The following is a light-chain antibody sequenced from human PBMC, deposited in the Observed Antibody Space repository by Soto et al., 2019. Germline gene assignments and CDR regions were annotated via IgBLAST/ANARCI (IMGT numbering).Light chain of an antibody. CDR1: SSDVGGYNY. CDR3: SSYTTTNTYV. V-gene: IGLV2-14*01. J-gene: IGLJ1*01. CDR2: EVS. Sequence: QSVLTQPASVSGSPRQSITISCTGTSSDVGGYNYVSWYQQHPGKAPKLMIYEVSNRPSGVSNRFSGSKSGNTASLTISGLQAEDEADYYCSSYTTTNTYVFGTGTQVTVL.